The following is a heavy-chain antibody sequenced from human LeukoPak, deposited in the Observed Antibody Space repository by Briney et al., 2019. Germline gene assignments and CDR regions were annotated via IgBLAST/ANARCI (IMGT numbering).Heavy chain of an antibody. V-gene: IGHV3-30-3*02. J-gene: IGHJ6*02. CDR2: ISYDGSNK. D-gene: IGHD4/OR15-4a*01. CDR3: AKTLNTDYYYYGMDV. CDR1: GFTFSSYA. Sequence: QPGRSLRLSCAASGFTFSSYAMHWVRQAPGKGLEWVAVISYDGSNKYYADSVKGRFTISRDNSKNTLYLQMNSLRAEDTAVYYCAKTLNTDYYYYGMDVWGQGTTVTVSS.